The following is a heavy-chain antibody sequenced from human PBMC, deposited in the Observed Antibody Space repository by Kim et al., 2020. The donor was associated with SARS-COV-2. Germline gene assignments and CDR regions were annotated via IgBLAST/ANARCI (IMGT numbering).Heavy chain of an antibody. CDR3: VAARYCTAGACYYHY. Sequence: AAPVKGRFTISRDDSKSTLYLQMNSLQSEDTAVYYCVAARYCTAGACYYHYWGQGTLVTVSS. D-gene: IGHD2-8*02. V-gene: IGHV3-15*01. J-gene: IGHJ4*02.